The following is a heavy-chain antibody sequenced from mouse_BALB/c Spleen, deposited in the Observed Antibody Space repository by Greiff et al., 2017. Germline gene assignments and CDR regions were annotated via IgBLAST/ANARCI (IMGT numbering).Heavy chain of an antibody. CDR2: IWSGGST. CDR3: GRERYGNVWFAY. D-gene: IGHD2-10*02. V-gene: IGHV2-2*02. J-gene: IGHJ3*01. CDR1: GFSFTSYG. Sequence: VQLQESGPGLVQPSQSLSISCTVSGFSFTSYGVHWVRQSPGKGLEWLGVIWSGGSTDYNAAFISRLSISEDNTKSHVFLKMSSLQANDAAIYYCGRERYGNVWFAYWGQGTLVTVSA.